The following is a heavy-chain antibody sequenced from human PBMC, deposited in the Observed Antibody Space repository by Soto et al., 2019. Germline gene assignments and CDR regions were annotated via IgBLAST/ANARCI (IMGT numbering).Heavy chain of an antibody. CDR3: EHDHLAESQYFHD. V-gene: IGHV3-23*01. D-gene: IGHD3-3*02. Sequence: GVSLRLACSSRGLSFNSSDMSWFRQAPGPGLEWVSAISGSGGSTYYADSVKGRFTISRDNSKNTLYLQMNSLRAEDTALYHGEHDHLAESQYFHDSAQG. CDR1: GLSFNSSD. CDR2: ISGSGGST. J-gene: IGHJ4*02.